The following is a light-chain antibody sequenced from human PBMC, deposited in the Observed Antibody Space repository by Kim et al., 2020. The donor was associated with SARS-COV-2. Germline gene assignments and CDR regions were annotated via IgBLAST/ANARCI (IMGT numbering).Light chain of an antibody. CDR3: QQDGSSPYT. V-gene: IGKV3-20*01. J-gene: IGKJ2*01. CDR2: GAS. CDR1: QSIGSSY. Sequence: LSPGERATHSCRASQSIGSSYLAWYQQRPGQAPRLLIYGASSRATAIPDRFSGSGSGTDFALTISRLDPEDFAVYYCQQDGSSPYTFGQGTKLEI.